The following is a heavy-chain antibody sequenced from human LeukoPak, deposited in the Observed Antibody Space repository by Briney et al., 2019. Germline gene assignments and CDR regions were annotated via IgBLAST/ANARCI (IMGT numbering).Heavy chain of an antibody. D-gene: IGHD6-19*01. CDR2: IYSGGST. J-gene: IGHJ6*03. CDR1: GFTVSFNY. CDR3: ARAQWRTYSYCSMDV. V-gene: IGHV3-53*01. Sequence: GGSLRLSCAASGFTVSFNYMSWVRQAPGKGLEWISVIYSGGSTYYADSVKGRFTISRDDSKNTLYLQMNSLRAEDTAIYYCARAQWRTYSYCSMDVWGKGTTVTVSS.